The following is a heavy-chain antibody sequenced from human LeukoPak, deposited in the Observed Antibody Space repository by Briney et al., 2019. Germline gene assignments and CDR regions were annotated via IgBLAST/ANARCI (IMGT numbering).Heavy chain of an antibody. J-gene: IGHJ3*02. CDR2: INHSGST. V-gene: IGHV4-34*01. CDR3: AGLYEVVVIRDAFDI. CDR1: GGPFSGYY. Sequence: KSSETLSLTCAVYGGPFSGYYWSWIRQPPGKGLEWIGEINHSGSTNYNPSLKSRVTISVDTSKSQFSLKLSSVTAADTAVYYCAGLYEVVVIRDAFDIWGQGTMVTVSS. D-gene: IGHD3-22*01.